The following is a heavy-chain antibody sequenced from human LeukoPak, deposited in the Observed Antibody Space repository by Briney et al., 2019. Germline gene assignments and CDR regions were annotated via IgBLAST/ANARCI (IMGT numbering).Heavy chain of an antibody. CDR3: AREDGDVGPLQDYYYMDV. CDR1: GYTFTSYD. CDR2: MNPNSGNT. V-gene: IGHV1-8*03. D-gene: IGHD4-17*01. J-gene: IGHJ6*03. Sequence: ASVKVSCKASGYTFTSYDINWVRQATGQGLEWMGWMNPNSGNTGYAQKFQGRVTITRNTSISTAYTELSSLRSEDTAVYYCAREDGDVGPLQDYYYMDVWGKGTTVTVSS.